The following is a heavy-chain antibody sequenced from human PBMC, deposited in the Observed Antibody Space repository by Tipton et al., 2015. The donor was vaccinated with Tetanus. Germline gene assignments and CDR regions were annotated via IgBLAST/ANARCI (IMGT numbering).Heavy chain of an antibody. Sequence: TLSLTCTVSGGSISSYYWSWIRQPPGKGLEWIGEINHSGSTNYNPSLKSRVTISVDTSKNQFSLKLSSVTAADTAVYYCARGRSWGSEDYWGQGTLVTVSS. V-gene: IGHV4-34*01. CDR3: ARGRSWGSEDY. J-gene: IGHJ4*02. D-gene: IGHD2-15*01. CDR1: GGSISSYY. CDR2: INHSGST.